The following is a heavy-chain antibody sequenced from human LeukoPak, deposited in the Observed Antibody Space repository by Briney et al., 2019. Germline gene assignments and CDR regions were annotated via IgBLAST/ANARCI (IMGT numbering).Heavy chain of an antibody. CDR1: GGSISSYY. Sequence: LSLTCTVSGGSISSYYWSWIRQAPGKGLEWVSYIPSTSSYTTYADSVKGRFTISRDNAKNSLYLQMNSLRAEDTAVYYCARAANTAAGTPTLAIDYWGQGTLVTVSS. J-gene: IGHJ4*01. V-gene: IGHV3-11*05. CDR2: IPSTSSYT. CDR3: ARAANTAAGTPTLAIDY. D-gene: IGHD6-13*01.